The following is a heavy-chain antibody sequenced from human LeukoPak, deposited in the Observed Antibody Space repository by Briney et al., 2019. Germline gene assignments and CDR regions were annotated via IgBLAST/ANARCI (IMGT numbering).Heavy chain of an antibody. J-gene: IGHJ6*03. Sequence: SETLSLTCTVSGGSISSSSYYWGWIRQPPGKGLEWIGSIYYSGSTYYNPSLKSRVTISVDTSKSQFSLKLSSVTAADTAVYYCARPGGYYYYMDVWGKGTTVTVSS. CDR3: ARPGGYYYYMDV. D-gene: IGHD3-10*01. CDR2: IYYSGST. CDR1: GGSISSSSYY. V-gene: IGHV4-39*01.